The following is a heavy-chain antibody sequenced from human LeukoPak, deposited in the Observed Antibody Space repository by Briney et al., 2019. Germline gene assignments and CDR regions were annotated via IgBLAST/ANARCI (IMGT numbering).Heavy chain of an antibody. Sequence: SETLSLTCAVYGGSFSGYYWSWIRQPPGKGLEWTGEINHSGSTNYNPSLKSRVTISVDTSKNQFSLKLSSVTAADTAVYYCARGVVIGHYYYYMDVWGKGTTVTISS. V-gene: IGHV4-34*01. CDR2: INHSGST. D-gene: IGHD3-22*01. CDR1: GGSFSGYY. J-gene: IGHJ6*03. CDR3: ARGVVIGHYYYYMDV.